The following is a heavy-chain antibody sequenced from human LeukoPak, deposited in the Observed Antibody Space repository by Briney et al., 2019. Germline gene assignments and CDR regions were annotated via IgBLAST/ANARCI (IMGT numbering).Heavy chain of an antibody. Sequence: PGGSLGLSCAASGFIFSNYGMHWVRQAPGKGLEWVAFIRYDGSNKYYADSVKGRFTISRDNSKNTLYLQMNSLRAEDTAVYYCAKDEANWNYVISLYYFDYWGQGTLVTVSS. CDR2: IRYDGSNK. CDR3: AKDEANWNYVISLYYFDY. J-gene: IGHJ4*02. D-gene: IGHD1-7*01. V-gene: IGHV3-30*02. CDR1: GFIFSNYG.